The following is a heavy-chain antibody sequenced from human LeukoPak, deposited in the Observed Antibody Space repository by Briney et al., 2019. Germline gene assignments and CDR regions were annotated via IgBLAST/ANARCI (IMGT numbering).Heavy chain of an antibody. CDR2: INGAGDNP. V-gene: IGHV3-23*01. CDR1: GYTFSSHG. D-gene: IGHD3-22*01. J-gene: IGHJ3*02. CDR3: AKRPRDSSGYYLGAFDI. Sequence: GGSLRLSCAASGYTFSSHGLTWVRQAPGKGLEWVSTINGAGDNPYYAETVKGRFTISRDNSKNTLYLQMNTLRVEDTAVYYCAKRPRDSSGYYLGAFDIWGQGTLVTVSS.